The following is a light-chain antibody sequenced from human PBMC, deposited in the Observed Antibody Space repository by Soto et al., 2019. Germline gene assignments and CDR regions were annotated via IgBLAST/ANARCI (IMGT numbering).Light chain of an antibody. CDR3: QQYGSSGT. J-gene: IGKJ1*01. CDR2: GAS. V-gene: IGKV3-20*01. CDR1: QSVSNNY. Sequence: EFVLTRSPGPRFLSPGERATLSCGAGQSVSNNYLAWYQQKPGQAPRLLIYGASNRATGIPDRFSGSGSGTDFTLTISRLEPEDFAVYYCQQYGSSGTFGQGTKVEIK.